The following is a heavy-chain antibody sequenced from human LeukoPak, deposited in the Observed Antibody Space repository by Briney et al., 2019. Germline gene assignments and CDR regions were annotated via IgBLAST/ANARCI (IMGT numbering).Heavy chain of an antibody. Sequence: GESLKISCKGSGYSFTSYWIGWVRQMPGKGLEWMGIIYPGDSDTRYSPSFQGQVTISADKSISTAYLQWSSLKASDTAMYYCARQAWDIVVVPAAMHAFDIWGQGTVVTVSS. CDR1: GYSFTSYW. D-gene: IGHD2-2*01. J-gene: IGHJ3*02. V-gene: IGHV5-51*01. CDR2: IYPGDSDT. CDR3: ARQAWDIVVVPAAMHAFDI.